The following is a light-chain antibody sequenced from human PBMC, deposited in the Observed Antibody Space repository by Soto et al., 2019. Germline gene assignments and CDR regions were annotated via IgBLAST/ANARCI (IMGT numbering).Light chain of an antibody. CDR3: QQRHSWPRT. V-gene: IGKV3-11*01. J-gene: IGKJ2*01. CDR2: DAS. Sequence: EIVLTQSPPALSLSPGERATLSCRASQSVGTYLDWYQQRPGQTPRLLIYDASKRATGIPARFSGSGSGTDFTLTISPLEAEDFAIYYCQQRHSWPRTFGQGTKLEIK. CDR1: QSVGTY.